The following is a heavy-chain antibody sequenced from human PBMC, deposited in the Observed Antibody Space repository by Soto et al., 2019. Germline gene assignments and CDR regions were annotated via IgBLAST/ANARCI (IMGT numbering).Heavy chain of an antibody. CDR1: GFTFSSYG. J-gene: IGHJ6*02. D-gene: IGHD6-19*01. CDR2: ISYGGRNK. CDR3: AKGLFTRGVAEAGTDYYYGMDF. Sequence: GGPLRPSCAAAGFTFSSYGMHWVRQPPGKGLEWVALISYGGRNKYYADSVKGRFTISRDSSSNTLYLQMNSLRGDDTAVYYCAKGLFTRGVAEAGTDYYYGMDFWGQGTTVTVSS. V-gene: IGHV3-30*18.